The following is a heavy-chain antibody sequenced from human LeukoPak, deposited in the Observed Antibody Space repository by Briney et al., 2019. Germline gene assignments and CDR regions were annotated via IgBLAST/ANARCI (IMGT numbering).Heavy chain of an antibody. V-gene: IGHV4-59*01. CDR2: IYYSGST. D-gene: IGHD3-3*01. J-gene: IGHJ3*02. CDR3: AAFYDFWSGYYIENAFDI. CDR1: GGSISSYY. Sequence: SETLSLTCTVSGGSISSYYWSWIRQPPGKGLDWIGYIYYSGSTNYNPSLKSRVTISVDTSKNQFSLKLSSVTAADTAVYYCAAFYDFWSGYYIENAFDIWGQGTMVTVSS.